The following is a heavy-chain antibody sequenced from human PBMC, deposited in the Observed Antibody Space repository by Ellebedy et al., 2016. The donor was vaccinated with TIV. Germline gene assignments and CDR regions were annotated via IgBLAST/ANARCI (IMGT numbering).Heavy chain of an antibody. J-gene: IGHJ4*02. CDR3: TTDSPAYFSGSPGYPFDY. V-gene: IGHV3-15*01. D-gene: IGHD3-9*01. CDR2: IKSDADGGTA. Sequence: PGGSLRLSCAASGFTFENAWMSWVRRAPGKGLEWIGRIKSDADGGTADYATPVKGRFTISRNDSQSTLYLQVSSLKTEDTAVYYCTTDSPAYFSGSPGYPFDYWGQGTLVTVSS. CDR1: GFTFENAW.